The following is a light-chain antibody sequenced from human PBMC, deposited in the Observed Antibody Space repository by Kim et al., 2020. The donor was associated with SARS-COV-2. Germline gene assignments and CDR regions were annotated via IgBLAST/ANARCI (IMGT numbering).Light chain of an antibody. CDR3: RQYGSSPR. J-gene: IGKJ1*01. Sequence: LCPGESGALACRASQSVRNNYLAWCRQKAGQAHRLLIYGASSRATGIPDRFSGSGSGTDFTLTSSRLEPEDFAGYYCRQYGSSPRFGQGTKVEIK. CDR1: QSVRNNY. CDR2: GAS. V-gene: IGKV3-20*01.